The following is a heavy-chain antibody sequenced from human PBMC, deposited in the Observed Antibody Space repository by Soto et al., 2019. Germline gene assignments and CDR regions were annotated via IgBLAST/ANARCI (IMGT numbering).Heavy chain of an antibody. Sequence: NPSETLSLTCTVSGGSISSSSYYWGWIRQPPGKGLEWIGSIYYSGSTYYNPSLKSRVTISVDTSKNQFSLKLSSVTAADTAVYYCARFRVPPGWFAPWGQGTLVTVSS. V-gene: IGHV4-39*01. J-gene: IGHJ5*02. CDR2: IYYSGST. CDR3: ARFRVPPGWFAP. CDR1: GGSISSSSYY.